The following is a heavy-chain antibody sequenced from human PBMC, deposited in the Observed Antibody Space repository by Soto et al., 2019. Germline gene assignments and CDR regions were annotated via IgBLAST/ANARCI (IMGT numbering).Heavy chain of an antibody. CDR3: ARVSYYYDSSGYYGPRRGYYYGMDV. CDR1: GGTFSSYA. J-gene: IGHJ6*02. Sequence: SVKVSCKASGGTFSSYAISWVRQAPGQGLEWMGGIIPIFGTANYAQKFQGRVTITADESTSTAYMELSSLRSEDTAVYYCARVSYYYDSSGYYGPRRGYYYGMDVWGQGTTVTVSS. V-gene: IGHV1-69*13. D-gene: IGHD3-22*01. CDR2: IIPIFGTA.